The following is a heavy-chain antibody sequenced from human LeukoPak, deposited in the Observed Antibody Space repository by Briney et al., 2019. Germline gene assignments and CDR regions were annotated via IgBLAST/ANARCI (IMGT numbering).Heavy chain of an antibody. Sequence: ASVKVSCKASGYTFTSYAMHWVRQAPGQRLEWMGWINAGNGNTKYSQKFQGRVTITRDTSASTAYMELSSLRAEDTAVYYCAKATGSGSYGYYYYGMDVWGQGTTVTVSS. V-gene: IGHV1-3*01. J-gene: IGHJ6*02. CDR1: GYTFTSYA. D-gene: IGHD1-26*01. CDR3: AKATGSGSYGYYYYGMDV. CDR2: INAGNGNT.